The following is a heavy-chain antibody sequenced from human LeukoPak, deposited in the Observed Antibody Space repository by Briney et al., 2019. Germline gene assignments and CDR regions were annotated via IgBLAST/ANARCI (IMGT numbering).Heavy chain of an antibody. J-gene: IGHJ4*02. CDR2: INPNSGGT. Sequence: GASVKVSCKASGYTFTGYYMHWVRQAPGQGLEWMGWINPNSGGTNYAQKFQGRVTMTRDTSISTAYMELSRLRSEDTAVYYCARAPSHYDILTGYSFDYWGQGTLVTVSS. CDR1: GYTFTGYY. D-gene: IGHD3-9*01. V-gene: IGHV1-2*02. CDR3: ARAPSHYDILTGYSFDY.